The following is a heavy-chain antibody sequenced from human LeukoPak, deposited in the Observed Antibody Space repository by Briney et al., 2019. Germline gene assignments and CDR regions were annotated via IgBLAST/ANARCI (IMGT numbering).Heavy chain of an antibody. J-gene: IGHJ4*02. CDR1: GGTFSSYA. Sequence: SVKVSCKASGGTFSSYAISWVRQAPGQGLEWMGGIIPIFGTANYAQKFQGRVTITADESTSTAYMELSSLRAEDTAVYYCTRNAAVAGMNPFAYWGQGTLVTVSS. D-gene: IGHD6-19*01. CDR2: IIPIFGTA. V-gene: IGHV1-69*13. CDR3: TRNAAVAGMNPFAY.